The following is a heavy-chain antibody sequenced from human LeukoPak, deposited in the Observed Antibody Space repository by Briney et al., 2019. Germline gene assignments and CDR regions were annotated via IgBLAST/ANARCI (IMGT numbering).Heavy chain of an antibody. CDR3: ARLCNWNYFDY. Sequence: ASVKVSCKASGYTFTSYYMHWVRQAPGQGLEWMGIINPSGGSTSYAQKFQGRVTMTTDTSTSTAYMELRSLRSDDTAVYYCARLCNWNYFDYWGQGTLVTVSS. CDR2: INPSGGST. V-gene: IGHV1-46*01. D-gene: IGHD1-20*01. CDR1: GYTFTSYY. J-gene: IGHJ4*02.